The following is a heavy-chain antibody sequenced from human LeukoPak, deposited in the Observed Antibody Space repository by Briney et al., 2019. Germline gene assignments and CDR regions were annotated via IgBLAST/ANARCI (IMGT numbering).Heavy chain of an antibody. CDR3: ATVRVVATMSGVTLFDY. V-gene: IGHV1-24*01. CDR1: GYTLTELP. CDR2: FDPEDGET. J-gene: IGHJ4*02. Sequence: ASVKVSCKVSGYTLTELPMHWVRQAPGKGLEWMGGFDPEDGETIYAQKFQGRVTMTEDTSTDTAYMELSSLRSEDTAVYYCATVRVVATMSGVTLFDYWGQGTLVTVSS. D-gene: IGHD5-12*01.